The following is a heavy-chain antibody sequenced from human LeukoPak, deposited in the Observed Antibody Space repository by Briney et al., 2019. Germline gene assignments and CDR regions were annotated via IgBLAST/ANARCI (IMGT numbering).Heavy chain of an antibody. CDR3: ATFDSSGYYF. CDR1: GFTFSSYS. D-gene: IGHD3-22*01. CDR2: ISSSSSTI. V-gene: IGHV3-48*01. J-gene: IGHJ4*02. Sequence: GSLRLSCAASGFTFSSYSMNWVRQAPGKGLEWVSYISSSSSTIYYADSVKGRFTISRDNSKNTLYLQMNSLRAEDTAVYYCATFDSSGYYFGGQGTLVTVSS.